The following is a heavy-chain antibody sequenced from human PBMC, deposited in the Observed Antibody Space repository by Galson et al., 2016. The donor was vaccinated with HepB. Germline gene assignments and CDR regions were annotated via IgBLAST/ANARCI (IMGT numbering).Heavy chain of an antibody. V-gene: IGHV3-7*01. D-gene: IGHD3-16*01. CDR3: ARIIRPFAEFDS. CDR1: GFTSSNHW. J-gene: IGHJ4*02. CDR2: ISQDGGKK. Sequence: SLRLSCAASGFTSSNHWMGWVRQAPGKGLEWVAGISQDGGKKDYLESVKGRFTISRDNAKNSLYLQMDNLRAEDTAVYYCARIIRPFAEFDSWGQGTLVTVAS.